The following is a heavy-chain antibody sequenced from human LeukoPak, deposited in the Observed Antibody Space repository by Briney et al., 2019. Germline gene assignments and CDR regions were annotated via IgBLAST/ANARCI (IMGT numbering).Heavy chain of an antibody. D-gene: IGHD3-22*01. Sequence: GGSLTLSCAASGFNLSRYVMTWVRQSRGKGLEGVSTIKGTGRKTFCADSVKGRFIISRDSSKNTLYLQMNNLTAEDTTVYFCAKDHDSTGYPTSDYWGQGTLVIVSS. CDR2: IKGTGRKT. CDR1: GFNLSRYV. V-gene: IGHV3-23*01. J-gene: IGHJ4*02. CDR3: AKDHDSTGYPTSDY.